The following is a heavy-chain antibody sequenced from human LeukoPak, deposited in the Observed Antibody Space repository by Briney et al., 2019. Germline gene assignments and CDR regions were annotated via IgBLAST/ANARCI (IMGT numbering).Heavy chain of an antibody. CDR1: GFTFSNYW. Sequence: QPGGSLRLSCATSGFTFSNYWMSWVRQAPGKGLEWVANIKQDGSEKYYVDSVKGRFTVSRDNAKNSLYLQMNSLRVEDTSVYYCARLRGLYSGTYRYQTAFEYWGQGSLLTVSS. D-gene: IGHD1-26*01. J-gene: IGHJ4*02. CDR2: IKQDGSEK. V-gene: IGHV3-7*01. CDR3: ARLRGLYSGTYRYQTAFEY.